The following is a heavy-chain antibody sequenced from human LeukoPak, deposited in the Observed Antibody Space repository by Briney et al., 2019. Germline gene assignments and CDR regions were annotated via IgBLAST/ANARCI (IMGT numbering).Heavy chain of an antibody. V-gene: IGHV1-8*01. CDR1: GYTFTSYD. CDR3: ARLPKYSRPLDY. J-gene: IGHJ4*02. CDR2: MNPNSGNT. D-gene: IGHD6-6*01. Sequence: ASVKVSCKASGYTFTSYDINWVRQATGQGLEWMGWMNPNSGNTAYAQKFQGRVTMSRDTSISTAYMELSSLRSEDTAVYYCARLPKYSRPLDYWGQGTLVSVSS.